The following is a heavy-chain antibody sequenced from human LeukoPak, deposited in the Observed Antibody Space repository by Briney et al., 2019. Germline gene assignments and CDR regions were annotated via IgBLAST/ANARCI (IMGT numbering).Heavy chain of an antibody. CDR1: GGSISSGGYY. CDR3: ARALRRDDAFDI. Sequence: SETLSLTCTVSGGSISSGGYYWSWIRQHPGKGLEWIGYIYYSGSTYYNPSLKSRVTISVDTSKNQFSLKLSSVTAADTAVYYCARALRRDDAFDIWGQGTMVTVSS. CDR2: IYYSGST. V-gene: IGHV4-31*03. D-gene: IGHD3-10*01. J-gene: IGHJ3*02.